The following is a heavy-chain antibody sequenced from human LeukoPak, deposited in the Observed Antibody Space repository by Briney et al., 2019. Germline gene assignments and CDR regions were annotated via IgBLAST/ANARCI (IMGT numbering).Heavy chain of an antibody. J-gene: IGHJ5*02. CDR3: ARLRGSRGFDP. CDR2: INHSGST. Sequence: PSETLSLTCTVSGGSISSYYWSWIRQPPGKGLEWIGEINHSGSTNYNPSLKSRVTISVDTSKNQFSLKLSSVTAADTAVYYCARLRGSRGFDPWGQGTLVTVSS. CDR1: GGSISSYY. D-gene: IGHD2-15*01. V-gene: IGHV4-34*01.